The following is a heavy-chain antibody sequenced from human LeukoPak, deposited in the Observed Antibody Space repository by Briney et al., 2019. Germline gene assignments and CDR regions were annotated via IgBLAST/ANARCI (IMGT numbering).Heavy chain of an antibody. D-gene: IGHD1-14*01. CDR2: ISYDGSNK. CDR1: GFTFSSYA. V-gene: IGHV3-30*04. Sequence: GGSLRLSCAASGFTFSSYAMHWVRQAPGKGLEWVAVISYDGSNKYYADSVKGRFTISRDNSKNTLYLQMNSLRAEDTAVYYCARGSSTGTLSLWFDPWGQGTLVTVST. CDR3: ARGSSTGTLSLWFDP. J-gene: IGHJ5*02.